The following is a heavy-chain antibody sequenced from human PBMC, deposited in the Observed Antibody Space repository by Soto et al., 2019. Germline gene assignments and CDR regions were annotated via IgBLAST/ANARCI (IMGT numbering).Heavy chain of an antibody. CDR2: ISFDGRTK. CDR3: AREGGGFEVLTAGLDY. D-gene: IGHD2-21*02. J-gene: IGHJ4*02. V-gene: IGHV3-30*04. CDR1: GFTFNGYA. Sequence: GGSLRLSCAASGFTFNGYAMQWVRQAPGKGLEWLALISFDGRTKFYAESVKGRFTISKDRSESPVYLHFNSLTHEDTAMYYCAREGGGFEVLTAGLDYWGQGTQVTVSS.